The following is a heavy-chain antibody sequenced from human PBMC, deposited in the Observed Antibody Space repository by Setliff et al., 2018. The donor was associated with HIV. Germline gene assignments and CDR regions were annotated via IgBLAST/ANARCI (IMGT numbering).Heavy chain of an antibody. CDR1: GGSISSGTYY. D-gene: IGHD2-21*01. CDR3: ARHVTVVAYFETLAGSFNY. J-gene: IGHJ4*02. Sequence: KPPETLSLTCTVSGGSISSGTYYGGWIRQTPGKGLEYIGTMYYSGSTYYNPSLRSRVTISVETSKNHISLRLSSVTAADTAVYYCARHVTVVAYFETLAGSFNYWGQGTLVTV. CDR2: MYYSGST. V-gene: IGHV4-39*01.